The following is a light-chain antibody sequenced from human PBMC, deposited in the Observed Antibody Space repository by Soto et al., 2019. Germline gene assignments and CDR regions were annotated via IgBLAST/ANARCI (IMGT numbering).Light chain of an antibody. CDR3: QQSYNTPIT. V-gene: IGKV1-39*01. J-gene: IGKJ5*01. CDR1: QTISNY. Sequence: DIQMTQSPSSLSASLGDIVTITCRASQTISNYLNWYQQKSGRAPELLVYAASNLQSGVPSRFTGSGSGTHFTLTISGLEPADFATYFCQQSYNTPITFGQGTRLEIK. CDR2: AAS.